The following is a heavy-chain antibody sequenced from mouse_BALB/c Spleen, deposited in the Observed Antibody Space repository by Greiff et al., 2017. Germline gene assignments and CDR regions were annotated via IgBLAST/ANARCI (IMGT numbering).Heavy chain of an antibody. Sequence: VKLVESGPGLVAPSQSLSITCTVSGFSLTSYGVHWVRQPPGKGLEWLGVIWAGGSTNYNSALMSRLSISKDNSKSQVFLKMNSLQTDDTAMYYCARAPNYYGSTHWYFDVWGAGTTVTVSS. V-gene: IGHV2-9*02. CDR3: ARAPNYYGSTHWYFDV. J-gene: IGHJ1*01. CDR2: IWAGGST. D-gene: IGHD1-1*01. CDR1: GFSLTSYG.